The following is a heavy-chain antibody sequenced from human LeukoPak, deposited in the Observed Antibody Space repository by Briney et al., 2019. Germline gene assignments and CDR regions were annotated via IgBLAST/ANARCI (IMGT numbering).Heavy chain of an antibody. CDR1: GGSISSSNW. CDR2: IYHSGST. Sequence: PSGTLSLTCAVSGGSISSSNWWSWVRQPPGKGLEWIGEIYHSGSTNYNPSLKSRVTISVDKSKNQFSLKLSSVTAADTAVYYCARDLQAVAGYFDYWGQGTLVTVSS. J-gene: IGHJ4*02. CDR3: ARDLQAVAGYFDY. D-gene: IGHD6-19*01. V-gene: IGHV4-4*02.